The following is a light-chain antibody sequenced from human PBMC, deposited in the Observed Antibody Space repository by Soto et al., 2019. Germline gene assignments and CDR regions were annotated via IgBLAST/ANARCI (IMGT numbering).Light chain of an antibody. V-gene: IGLV2-14*01. CDR1: SSDVGGYNY. Sequence: QSVLTQPASVSGSPGQSITISCTGTSSDVGGYNYVSWFQQHPGKAPKLKIYEVSNRPSGVSNRSAGSKSGNTASLTSSELQAEDEADYYCTSFTTISTWVFGGGTKLTVL. J-gene: IGLJ3*02. CDR2: EVS. CDR3: TSFTTISTWV.